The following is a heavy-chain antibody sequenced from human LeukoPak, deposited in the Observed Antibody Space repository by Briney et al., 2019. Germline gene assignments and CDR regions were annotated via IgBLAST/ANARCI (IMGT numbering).Heavy chain of an antibody. J-gene: IGHJ4*02. Sequence: RGSLRLSCVGSGFTFSNSDMNWVREPPGGGLEWVSVISGSGHTISYADSVKGRFTISRDNFKNTLYLQMNSLRAEDTALYYCTRDFNWGDAGWGQGTLVTVSS. CDR2: ISGSGHTI. V-gene: IGHV3-23*01. D-gene: IGHD7-27*01. CDR1: GFTFSNSD. CDR3: TRDFNWGDAG.